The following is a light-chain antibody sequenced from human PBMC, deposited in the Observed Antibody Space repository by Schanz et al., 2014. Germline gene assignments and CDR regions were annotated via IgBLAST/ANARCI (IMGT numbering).Light chain of an antibody. CDR2: SAS. CDR3: QQYGNIPWT. Sequence: EIVLTQSPGTLSLSPGERATLSCRASQSVSSNYLAWYQQKPGQTPRLLIYSASTRATGIPARFSGSGSGTEFTLTISRLEPEDFAVYFCQQYGNIPWTFGQGTKVEIK. CDR1: QSVSSNY. J-gene: IGKJ1*01. V-gene: IGKV3-20*01.